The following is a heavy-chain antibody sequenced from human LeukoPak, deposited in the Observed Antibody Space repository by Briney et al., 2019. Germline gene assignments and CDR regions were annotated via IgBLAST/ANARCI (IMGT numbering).Heavy chain of an antibody. CDR1: GFTFSSYG. Sequence: PGRSLRLSCAASGFTFSSYGMNWVRQAPGKGLEWVAVISYDGSNKYYADFVKGRFTISRDDSKNTLYLQMNSLKTEDTAVYYCTTWVYYGSGGDYWGQGTLVTVSS. J-gene: IGHJ4*02. CDR2: ISYDGSNK. CDR3: TTWVYYGSGGDY. D-gene: IGHD3-10*01. V-gene: IGHV3-30*03.